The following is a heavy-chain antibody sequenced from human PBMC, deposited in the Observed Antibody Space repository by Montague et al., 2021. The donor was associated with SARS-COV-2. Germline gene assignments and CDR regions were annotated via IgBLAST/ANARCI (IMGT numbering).Heavy chain of an antibody. V-gene: IGHV4-59*01. CDR3: ASGGGYCSGGSCYYWFDP. CDR1: GDSISSYY. Sequence: SETLSLTCTVSGDSISSYYWNWIRQPPGKGLEWIGYIYNSGTTNYNPSVKSRVTISVDTSKNQFSLKLNSVTAADTAVYYCASGGGYCSGGSCYYWFDPWGQGTPVTVSS. CDR2: IYNSGTT. J-gene: IGHJ5*02. D-gene: IGHD2-15*01.